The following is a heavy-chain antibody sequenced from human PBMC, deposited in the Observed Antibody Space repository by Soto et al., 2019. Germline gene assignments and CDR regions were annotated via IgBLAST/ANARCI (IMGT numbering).Heavy chain of an antibody. CDR2: ISYDGSNK. Sequence: GGSLRLSCAASGFTFSSYGMHWVRQAPGKGLEWVAVISYDGSNKYYADSVKGRFTISRDNSKNTLYLQMNSLRAEDTAVYYCASYSHSSSSQEIDYWGQGTLVTVSS. J-gene: IGHJ4*02. CDR3: ASYSHSSSSQEIDY. CDR1: GFTFSSYG. V-gene: IGHV3-30*03. D-gene: IGHD6-6*01.